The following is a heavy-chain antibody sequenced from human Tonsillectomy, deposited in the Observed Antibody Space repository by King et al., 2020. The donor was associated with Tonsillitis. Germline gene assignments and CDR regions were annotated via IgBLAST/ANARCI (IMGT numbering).Heavy chain of an antibody. Sequence: VQLQQWGAGLLKPSETLSLTCAVYGGSFSGYYWNWIRQPPGKGLEWIGEINHSRSTNYNPSLKSRVTISVDTSKNQFSLQLSSVTAADTAVYYCARKFGVALNWFDPWGQGTLVTVSS. V-gene: IGHV4-34*01. CDR1: GGSFSGYY. J-gene: IGHJ5*02. D-gene: IGHD3-3*01. CDR3: ARKFGVALNWFDP. CDR2: INHSRST.